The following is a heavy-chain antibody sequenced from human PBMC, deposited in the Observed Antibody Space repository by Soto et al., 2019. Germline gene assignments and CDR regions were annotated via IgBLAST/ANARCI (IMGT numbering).Heavy chain of an antibody. CDR3: ARHRAAAAGTWDFDY. J-gene: IGHJ4*02. CDR1: GYSFTSYW. CDR2: IYPGDSDT. Sequence: PGESLKISCKGSGYSFTSYWIGWVRQMPGKGLEWMGIIYPGDSDTRYSPSFQGQVTISADKSISTAYLQWSSLKASDTAMYYCARHRAAAAGTWDFDYWGQGTLVTVSS. V-gene: IGHV5-51*01. D-gene: IGHD6-13*01.